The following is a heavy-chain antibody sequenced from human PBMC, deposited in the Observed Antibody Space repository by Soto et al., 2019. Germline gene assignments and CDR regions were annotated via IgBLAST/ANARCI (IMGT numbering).Heavy chain of an antibody. CDR2: LGVGGDA. D-gene: IGHD3-3*01. J-gene: IGHJ6*02. CDR3: ARGHDVTQYYYGMDV. V-gene: IGHV3-13*04. CDR1: GFTFSSYD. Sequence: PGGSLRLSCAASGFTFSSYDIYWVRQAPGKGLEWVSSLGVGGDAYYAGSVKGRFTMSRERVRNSVYLQMNSLRAGDTAVYYCARGHDVTQYYYGMDVWGQGTTVTVSS.